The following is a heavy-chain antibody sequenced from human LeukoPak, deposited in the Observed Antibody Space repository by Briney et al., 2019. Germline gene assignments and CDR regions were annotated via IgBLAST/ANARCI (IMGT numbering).Heavy chain of an antibody. CDR2: INPNSGGT. D-gene: IGHD6-13*01. Sequence: GASVKVSCKASGGTFSSYAISWVRQAPGQGLEWMGWINPNSGGTNYAQKFQGRVTMTRDTSISTAYMELSRLRSDDTAVYYCARLGAKGLAAAGTNDYWGQGTLVTVSS. J-gene: IGHJ4*02. CDR3: ARLGAKGLAAAGTNDY. CDR1: GGTFSSYA. V-gene: IGHV1-2*02.